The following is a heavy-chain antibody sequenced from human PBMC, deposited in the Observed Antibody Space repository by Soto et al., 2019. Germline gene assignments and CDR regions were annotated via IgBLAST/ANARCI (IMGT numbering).Heavy chain of an antibody. V-gene: IGHV3-11*01. CDR2: ISGGCTTI. D-gene: IGHD3-16*01. CDR1: GFXYSDHY. J-gene: IGHJ4*02. Sequence: GXLRLSCGSFGFXYSDHYVTWIRQAPGKGLELVSKISGGCTTIYYADSVKCRFTVSIENAKNSLYLKMNRVIAEDTALYYCAGDPFYYASWFWGQGTLGTVSS. CDR3: AGDPFYYASWF.